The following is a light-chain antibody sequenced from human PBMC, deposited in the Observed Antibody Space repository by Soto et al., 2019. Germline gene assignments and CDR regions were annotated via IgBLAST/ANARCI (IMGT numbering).Light chain of an antibody. CDR3: LQYEHYAT. V-gene: IGKV1-5*01. CDR2: DAS. J-gene: IGKJ2*01. Sequence: DIQMTQSPSTLSASVGDSVTITCRASQSINSLVAWYQQHRGKAPKLLIHDASSLEHGVPSRFSGSGSGTGFTLTIPSLQPDDFATYCCLQYEHYATFGQGTQLEI. CDR1: QSINSL.